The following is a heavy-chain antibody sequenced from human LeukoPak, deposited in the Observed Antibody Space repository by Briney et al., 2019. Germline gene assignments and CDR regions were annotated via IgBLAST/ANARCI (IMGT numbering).Heavy chain of an antibody. D-gene: IGHD3-10*01. Sequence: PGGSLRLSCAASGFTFSSFSMNWVRQAPGKGLEWVSYIRSSGTSTDYTGSVKGRSTISRDNAKNSLYLQMNSLRAEDTAVYYCARDLNYYGSGTGRGSGMDVWGQGTTVTVSS. J-gene: IGHJ6*02. CDR3: ARDLNYYGSGTGRGSGMDV. CDR2: IRSSGTST. CDR1: GFTFSSFS. V-gene: IGHV3-48*04.